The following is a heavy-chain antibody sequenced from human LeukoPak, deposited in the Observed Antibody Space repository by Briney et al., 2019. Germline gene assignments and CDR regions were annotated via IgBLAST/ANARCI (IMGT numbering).Heavy chain of an antibody. CDR1: GGSFSGYY. Sequence: SETLSLTCAVYGGSFSGYYWSWIRQPPGKGLEWIGEINHSGSTNYNPSLKSRVTILVDTSKNQFSLKLSSVTAADTAVYYCARGGPLVYCSGGSCYSLDYWGQGTLVTVSS. D-gene: IGHD2-15*01. CDR2: INHSGST. V-gene: IGHV4-34*01. J-gene: IGHJ4*02. CDR3: ARGGPLVYCSGGSCYSLDY.